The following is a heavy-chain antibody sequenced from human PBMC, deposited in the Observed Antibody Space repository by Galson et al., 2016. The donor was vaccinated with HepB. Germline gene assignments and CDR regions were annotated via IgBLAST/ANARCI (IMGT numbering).Heavy chain of an antibody. Sequence: SVKVSCKASGYPFINFYIHWVRQAPGQGLEWMGWINPRNGDTGYAQKFQGRVSVTRDTSISTTYMELSSLRSDDTALYYCARDLVYLAPKRRVWDKHFDYWGQGALVTVSS. D-gene: IGHD2-8*01. V-gene: IGHV1-2*02. J-gene: IGHJ4*02. CDR1: GYPFINFY. CDR3: ARDLVYLAPKRRVWDKHFDY. CDR2: INPRNGDT.